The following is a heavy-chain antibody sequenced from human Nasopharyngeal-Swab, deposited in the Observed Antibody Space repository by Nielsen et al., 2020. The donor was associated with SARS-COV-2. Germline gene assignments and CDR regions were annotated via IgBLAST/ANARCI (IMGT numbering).Heavy chain of an antibody. CDR1: GGTFSSYA. D-gene: IGHD6-13*01. V-gene: IGHV1-69*06. Sequence: SVKVSCKASGGTFSSYAISWVRQAPGQGLEWMGGIIPIFGTANYAQKFQGRVTITADKSTSTAYMELSSLRFEDTAVYYCARVGAAALKGWFDPWGQGTLVTVSS. CDR2: IIPIFGTA. J-gene: IGHJ5*02. CDR3: ARVGAAALKGWFDP.